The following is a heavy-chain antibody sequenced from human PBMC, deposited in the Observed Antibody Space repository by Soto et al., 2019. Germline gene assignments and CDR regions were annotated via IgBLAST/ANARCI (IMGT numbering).Heavy chain of an antibody. J-gene: IGHJ3*02. CDR2: SSRDGTAT. V-gene: IGHV3-74*01. CDR1: GFTFSSHW. Sequence: EVQLVESGGGLVQPGGSLRLSCAASGFTFSSHWMQWVRQPPGKGLVWVSRSSRDGTATYSADSVRGRFTISRDNAKNTLYLQMNSLRAEDTAVYYCVRSFCSSTSCSPWDAFDIWGQGTMVTVSS. D-gene: IGHD2-2*01. CDR3: VRSFCSSTSCSPWDAFDI.